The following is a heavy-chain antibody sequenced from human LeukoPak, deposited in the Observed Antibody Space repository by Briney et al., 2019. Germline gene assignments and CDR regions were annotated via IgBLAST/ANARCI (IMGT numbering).Heavy chain of an antibody. CDR1: GFSFSGFG. Sequence: GSLRLSCAASGFSFSGFGMNWVRQAPGKGLEWISYIGSSGSAGGNIYYAVSVKGRFTVSRDNTKDSLFLQMNSLQDADTAVYYCARAPTPYFTYYMDVWGKGTTVTVSS. D-gene: IGHD2-21*01. J-gene: IGHJ6*03. V-gene: IGHV3-48*02. CDR2: IGSSGSAGGNI. CDR3: ARAPTPYFTYYMDV.